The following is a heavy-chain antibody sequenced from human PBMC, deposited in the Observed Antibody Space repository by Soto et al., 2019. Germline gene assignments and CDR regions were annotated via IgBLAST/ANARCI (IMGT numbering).Heavy chain of an antibody. CDR1: GASIGSSY. J-gene: IGHJ4*01. Sequence: QVQLQESGPGLVRPSETLSLTCTVSGASIGSSYWSWIRQPPGKGLEWMGYIFYTGSTNYSPSLNGPVSITIDPSKTQLSLTLRSVTAADTAVYYCARVSTVTNLDYWGHGMLVTVSS. CDR2: IFYTGST. V-gene: IGHV4-59*01. CDR3: ARVSTVTNLDY. D-gene: IGHD4-17*01.